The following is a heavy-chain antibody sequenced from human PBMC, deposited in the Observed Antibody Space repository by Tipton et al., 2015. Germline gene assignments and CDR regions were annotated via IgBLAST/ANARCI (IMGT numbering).Heavy chain of an antibody. Sequence: TLSLTCAVSAYSISTDYYWVWIRQPPGKGLEWIGTISHSGSTYYNPSLKSRVTISADTSRNQFSLRRSSVTAADTAVYYCACHDYDLLTRDYQTVDYWGQGTLVTVSP. V-gene: IGHV4-38-2*01. CDR1: AYSISTDYY. CDR2: ISHSGST. CDR3: ACHDYDLLTRDYQTVDY. J-gene: IGHJ4*02. D-gene: IGHD3-9*01.